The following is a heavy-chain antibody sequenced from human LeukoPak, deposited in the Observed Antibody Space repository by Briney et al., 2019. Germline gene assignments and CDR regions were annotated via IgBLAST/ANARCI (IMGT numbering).Heavy chain of an antibody. Sequence: GGSLRLSCAASEFTFGTYGMHWVRQAPGKGLEWVTSIHYDGTNKYYAEAVKGRFTISRDNSKNTLYLQMNSLRAEDTALYYCAKDQTPMGSGTYGFDYWGQGTLVTVSS. D-gene: IGHD1-26*01. CDR3: AKDQTPMGSGTYGFDY. J-gene: IGHJ4*02. CDR2: IHYDGTNK. V-gene: IGHV3-30*02. CDR1: EFTFGTYG.